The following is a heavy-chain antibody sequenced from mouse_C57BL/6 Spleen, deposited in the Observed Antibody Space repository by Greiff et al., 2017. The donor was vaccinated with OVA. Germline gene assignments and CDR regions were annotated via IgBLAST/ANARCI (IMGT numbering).Heavy chain of an antibody. J-gene: IGHJ3*01. V-gene: IGHV3-6*01. CDR1: GYSITSGYY. D-gene: IGHD3-2*02. CDR2: ISYDGSN. Sequence: EVKLQESGPGLVKPSQSLSLTCSVTGYSITSGYYWNWIRQFPGNKLEWVGYISYDGSNNYNPSLKNRSSITRATSKNQFFLKLNSVTTEDTATYYCASQTAQAWFAYWGQGTLVTVSA. CDR3: ASQTAQAWFAY.